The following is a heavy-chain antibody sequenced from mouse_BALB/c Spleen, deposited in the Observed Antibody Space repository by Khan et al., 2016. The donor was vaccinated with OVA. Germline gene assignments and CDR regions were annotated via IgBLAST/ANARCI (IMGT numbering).Heavy chain of an antibody. Sequence: VQLQESGPGLVQPSQSLSITCTVSGFSLTNYGIHWVRQPPGKGLEWLGMIWSGGNTDYNAAFISRLSIRKDNTKSQVFFKMNSLQADDTAIYYCARKRGVHYNMDYWGQGTSVTVSS. J-gene: IGHJ4*01. CDR3: ARKRGVHYNMDY. V-gene: IGHV2-4*02. CDR1: GFSLTNYG. CDR2: IWSGGNT.